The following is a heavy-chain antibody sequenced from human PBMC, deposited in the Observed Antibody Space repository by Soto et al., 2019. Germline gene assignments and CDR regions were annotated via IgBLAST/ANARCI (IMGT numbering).Heavy chain of an antibody. CDR1: GYTFTSYY. CDR2: INPSGGST. V-gene: IGHV1-46*01. D-gene: IGHD4-17*01. Sequence: QVQLVQSGAEVKKPGASVKVSCKASGYTFTSYYMHWVRQAPGQGLEWMGIINPSGGSTSYAQKFQGRVTMTRDTSTSKVYMQLSSLRSEDTAVYDCARIHYGCNPVGLIYWGQGTLVTVSS. CDR3: ARIHYGCNPVGLIY. J-gene: IGHJ4*02.